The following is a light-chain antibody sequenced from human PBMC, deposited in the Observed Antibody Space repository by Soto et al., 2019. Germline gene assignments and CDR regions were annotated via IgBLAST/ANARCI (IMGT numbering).Light chain of an antibody. CDR1: QSVSSN. J-gene: IGKJ4*01. CDR3: QRYNNWPLT. Sequence: EIVMTQSPATLSVSPGERATLSCRASQSVSSNLAWYQHKPGQTPRLLIYDTSTRATGVPARFSGSRSGTEFTLTINSLQSEDFAVYYCQRYNNWPLTFGGGTKV. CDR2: DTS. V-gene: IGKV3-15*01.